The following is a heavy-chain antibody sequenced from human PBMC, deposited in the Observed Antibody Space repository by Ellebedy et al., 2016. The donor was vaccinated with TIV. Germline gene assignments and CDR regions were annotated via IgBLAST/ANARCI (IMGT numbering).Heavy chain of an antibody. J-gene: IGHJ4*02. CDR3: ARVDHGSGLSYYFDY. CDR2: IYHSGST. Sequence: SETLSLTCTVSGGSISSSSYYWGWIRQPPGKGLEWIGTIYHSGSTYYNTSLKSRVTITVDTSKNQFSLRLRSVTAADTAVYYCARVDHGSGLSYYFDYWGQGTLVTVSS. D-gene: IGHD6-19*01. CDR1: GGSISSSSYY. V-gene: IGHV4-39*07.